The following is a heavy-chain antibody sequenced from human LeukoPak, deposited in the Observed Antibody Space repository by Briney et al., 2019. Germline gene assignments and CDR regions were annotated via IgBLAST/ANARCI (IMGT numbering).Heavy chain of an antibody. CDR2: INQSGSA. V-gene: IGHV4-34*01. CDR1: GGSVTGYY. D-gene: IGHD3/OR15-3a*01. CDR3: ARGLGLLADFKNWFDP. Sequence: SETLSLTCGVFGGSVTGYYWNCIRQPPGKGLEWVGEINQSGSANYNPSLRSRVTISIDTPQKQFSLEVTSVTAADTAVYYCARGLGLLADFKNWFDPWAQGTLVTVSS. J-gene: IGHJ5*02.